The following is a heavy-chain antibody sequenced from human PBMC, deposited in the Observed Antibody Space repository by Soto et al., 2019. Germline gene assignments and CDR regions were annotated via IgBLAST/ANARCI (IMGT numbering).Heavy chain of an antibody. V-gene: IGHV3-48*02. CDR3: ARDRLYSETFPTDY. J-gene: IGHJ4*01. Sequence: HPGGSLRLSCSASEFTFSTYSTNWDRQAPGKGLEWLSYISGSSSTIFYADSVKGRFTVSRDNAKNSLYLQMNSLRHEDTAVYYCARDRLYSETFPTDYWGQGALVTVSS. CDR1: EFTFSTYS. D-gene: IGHD1-26*01. CDR2: ISGSSSTI.